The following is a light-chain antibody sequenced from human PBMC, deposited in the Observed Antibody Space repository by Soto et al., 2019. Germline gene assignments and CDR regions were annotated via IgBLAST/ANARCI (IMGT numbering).Light chain of an antibody. Sequence: AIQLTQSPSSLSTSVRDRVTITCRASQGISSYLAWYQQKPGKAPKLLIYEASNLESGVPSRFSGSGSGTEFTLTISSLQPDDFATYYCQLYNDYPWTFGQGTKVDIK. V-gene: IGKV1D-13*01. CDR2: EAS. J-gene: IGKJ1*01. CDR3: QLYNDYPWT. CDR1: QGISSY.